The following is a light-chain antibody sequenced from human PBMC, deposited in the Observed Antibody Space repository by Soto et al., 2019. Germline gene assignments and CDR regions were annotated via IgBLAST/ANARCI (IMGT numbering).Light chain of an antibody. J-gene: IGLJ2*01. CDR1: SSDVGGYNS. CDR3: CSYAGTNCLV. Sequence: QSALTQPPSASGSPGQSVTISCTGTSSDVGGYNSVSWYQHHPGKAPKLMIYDVTKRPSGVPDRFSGSKSGNTASLTVSGLQAEDEADYYCCSYAGTNCLVYGGGTKLTVL. CDR2: DVT. V-gene: IGLV2-8*01.